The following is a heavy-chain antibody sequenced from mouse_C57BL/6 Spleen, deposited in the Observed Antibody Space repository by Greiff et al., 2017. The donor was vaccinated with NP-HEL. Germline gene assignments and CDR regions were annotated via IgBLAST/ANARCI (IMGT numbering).Heavy chain of an antibody. CDR1: GYTFTSYW. V-gene: IGHV1-64*01. CDR2: IHPNSGST. J-gene: IGHJ1*03. CDR3: ARWNYGSFYWYFDV. D-gene: IGHD1-1*01. Sequence: QVQLQQPGTELVKPGASVKLSCKASGYTFTSYWMHWVKERPGQGLEWIGMIHPNSGSTNYNEKFKSKATLTVDKSSSTAYMQLSSLTSEDSAVYYCARWNYGSFYWYFDVWGTGTTVTVSS.